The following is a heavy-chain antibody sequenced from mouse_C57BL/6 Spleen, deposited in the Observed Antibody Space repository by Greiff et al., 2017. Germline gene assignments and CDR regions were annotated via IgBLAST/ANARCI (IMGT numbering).Heavy chain of an antibody. CDR2: IWSGGST. CDR1: GFSLTSYG. Sequence: QVQLKQSGPGLVQPSQSLSITCTVSGFSLTSYGVHWVRQSPGKGLEWLGVIWSGGSTDYYAAFISRLSISKDNSKSQVFFKMNSLQADDTAIYYCARNTHYFDYWGQGTTLTVSS. CDR3: ARNTHYFDY. J-gene: IGHJ2*01. V-gene: IGHV2-2*01.